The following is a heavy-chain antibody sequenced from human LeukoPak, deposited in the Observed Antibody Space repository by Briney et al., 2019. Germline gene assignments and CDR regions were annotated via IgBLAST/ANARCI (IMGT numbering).Heavy chain of an antibody. Sequence: SETLSLTCTVSGGSISSYYWSWIRQPPGKGLEWVGYIYYSGSTNYNPSLKSRVTISVDTSKNQFSLKLSSVTAADTAVYYCARDGSEYQLLWGSGWFDPWGQGTLVTVSS. CDR3: ARDGSEYQLLWGSGWFDP. CDR2: IYYSGST. J-gene: IGHJ5*02. D-gene: IGHD2-2*01. CDR1: GGSISSYY. V-gene: IGHV4-59*01.